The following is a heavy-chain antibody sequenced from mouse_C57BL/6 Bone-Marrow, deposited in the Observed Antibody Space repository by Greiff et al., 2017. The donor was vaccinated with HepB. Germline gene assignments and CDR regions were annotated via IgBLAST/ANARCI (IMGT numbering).Heavy chain of an antibody. CDR3: AREKGGYDYDGFAY. Sequence: QVQLQQPGAELVKPGASVKLSCKASGYTFTSYWMQWVKQRPGQGLEWIGEIDPSDSYTNYKQKFKGKATLTVDTSSSTAYMQLSSLTSEDSAVYYCAREKGGYDYDGFAYWGQGTLVTVSA. V-gene: IGHV1-50*01. CDR2: IDPSDSYT. CDR1: GYTFTSYW. D-gene: IGHD2-4*01. J-gene: IGHJ3*01.